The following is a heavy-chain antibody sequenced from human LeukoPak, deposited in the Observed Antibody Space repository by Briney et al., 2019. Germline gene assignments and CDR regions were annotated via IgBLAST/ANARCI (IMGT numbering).Heavy chain of an antibody. CDR3: ARYSTYYYDSSGYFVDY. CDR1: GYSFTSYW. V-gene: IGHV5-51*01. J-gene: IGHJ4*02. D-gene: IGHD3-22*01. CDR2: IYPGDSDT. Sequence: GESLKISCKGSGYSFTSYWIGWVRQMPGKGLEWMGIIYPGDSDTRYSPSFQGQVTISADKSISTAYLQWSSLKASDTAMYYCARYSTYYYDSSGYFVDYWGQGTLVTVSS.